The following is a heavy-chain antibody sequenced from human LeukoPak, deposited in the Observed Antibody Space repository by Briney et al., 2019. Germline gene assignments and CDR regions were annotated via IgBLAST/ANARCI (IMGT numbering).Heavy chain of an antibody. Sequence: MASETLSLTCGVRGVSFSGNYWSWIRQSPGKGLEWIGEIYQSKYTTYNPSLKSRVTISIDTSKNQFSLKLNSVSAADTAVYYCARDRGMTTARGVPSWFDPWGQGTLVTVSS. D-gene: IGHD3-10*01. CDR1: GVSFSGNY. J-gene: IGHJ5*02. V-gene: IGHV4-34*01. CDR3: ARDRGMTTARGVPSWFDP. CDR2: IYQSKYT.